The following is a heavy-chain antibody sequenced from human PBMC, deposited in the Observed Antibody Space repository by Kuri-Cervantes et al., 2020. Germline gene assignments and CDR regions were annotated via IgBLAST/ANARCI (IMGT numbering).Heavy chain of an antibody. CDR2: ISYDGSNK. V-gene: IGHV3-30-3*01. D-gene: IGHD1-26*01. CDR1: GFTFSSYA. CDR3: AWSGSWGY. J-gene: IGHJ4*02. Sequence: GGSLRLSCAASGFTFSSYAMHWVRQAPGKGLEWVAVISYDGSNKYYADSVKGRFTISRDNSKNTLYLQMNSLRAEDTAVYYCAWSGSWGYWGQGTLVTVSS.